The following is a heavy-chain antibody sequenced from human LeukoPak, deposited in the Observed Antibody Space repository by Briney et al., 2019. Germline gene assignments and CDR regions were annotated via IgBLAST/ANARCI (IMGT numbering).Heavy chain of an antibody. J-gene: IGHJ6*03. D-gene: IGHD5/OR15-5a*01. CDR3: ARDLRASYYYYYMDV. CDR2: IYASGSA. Sequence: PSETLSLTCSVSGGSLSSYFWSWIRQPAGKGLEWIGRIYASGSANYNRSLKSRVTMSVDTPKNQFSLRLSSVTAADTAVYYCARDLRASYYYYYMDVWGRGTTVTVSS. V-gene: IGHV4-4*07. CDR1: GGSLSSYF.